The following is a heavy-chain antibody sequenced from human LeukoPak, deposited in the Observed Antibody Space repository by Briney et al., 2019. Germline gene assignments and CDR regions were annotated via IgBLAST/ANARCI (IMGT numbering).Heavy chain of an antibody. J-gene: IGHJ4*02. CDR3: ARATPHSSSSYLDY. Sequence: SETLSLTCTVSGGSISSYYWSWIRKPPGKGLEWIGYIYYSGSTNYNPSLKSRVTISVDTSKNQFSLKLSSVTAADTAVYYCARATPHSSSSYLDYWGQGTLVTVSS. CDR2: IYYSGST. D-gene: IGHD6-13*01. V-gene: IGHV4-59*08. CDR1: GGSISSYY.